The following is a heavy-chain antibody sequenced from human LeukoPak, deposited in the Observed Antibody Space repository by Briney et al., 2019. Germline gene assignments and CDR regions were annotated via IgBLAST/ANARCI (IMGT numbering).Heavy chain of an antibody. V-gene: IGHV3-30*03. CDR3: ARDWAVVPAPAGWFDP. CDR1: GFTFSSYG. CDR2: ISYDGSNK. D-gene: IGHD2-2*01. J-gene: IGHJ5*02. Sequence: GGSLRLSCAASGFTFSSYGMHWVRQAPGKGLEWVAVISYDGSNKYYADSVKGRFTISRDNSKNTLYLQMNSLRAEDTAVYYCARDWAVVPAPAGWFDPWGQGTLVTVSS.